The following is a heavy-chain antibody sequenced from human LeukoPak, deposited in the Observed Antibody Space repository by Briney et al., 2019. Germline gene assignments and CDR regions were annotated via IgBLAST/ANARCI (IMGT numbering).Heavy chain of an antibody. J-gene: IGHJ4*02. Sequence: SETLSLTCAVYGGSFSGYYWSWIRQPPGKGLEWIGEINHSGSTNYNPSLKSRVTISVDTSKNQFSLKLSSVTAADTTVYYCARGVRFTYYYDSSGYYYFDYWGQGTLVTVSS. D-gene: IGHD3-22*01. CDR2: INHSGST. CDR1: GGSFSGYY. V-gene: IGHV4-34*01. CDR3: ARGVRFTYYYDSSGYYYFDY.